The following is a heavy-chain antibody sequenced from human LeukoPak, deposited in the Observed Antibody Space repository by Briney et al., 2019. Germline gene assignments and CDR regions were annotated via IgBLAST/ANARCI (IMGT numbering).Heavy chain of an antibody. J-gene: IGHJ3*02. V-gene: IGHV1-46*01. Sequence: ASVKVSCKASGYTFTSYGISWVRQAPGQGLEWMGLINSGGANTNYAQNFQGRVTMTRDTSTSTVYMELSSLRSEDTAIYYCARIRDGYNDAYDIWGQGTVVTVPS. D-gene: IGHD5-24*01. CDR1: GYTFTSYG. CDR2: INSGGANT. CDR3: ARIRDGYNDAYDI.